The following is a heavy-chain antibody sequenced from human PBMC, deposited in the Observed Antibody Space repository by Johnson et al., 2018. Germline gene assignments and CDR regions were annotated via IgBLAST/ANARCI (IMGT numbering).Heavy chain of an antibody. CDR3: AKLKGRIAARPLGGDYYYGMDV. Sequence: VQLVQSGGGLAQPGGSLRLSCAASGFTFSSYGMSWVRQAPGKGLDWVATISGSGGSTYYADSVKGRFTIPRDKSKNTLYLQMNSLRAEDTAVYYWAKLKGRIAARPLGGDYYYGMDVWGQGTTVTVSS. D-gene: IGHD6-6*01. CDR1: GFTFSSYG. CDR2: ISGSGGST. J-gene: IGHJ6*02. V-gene: IGHV3-23*04.